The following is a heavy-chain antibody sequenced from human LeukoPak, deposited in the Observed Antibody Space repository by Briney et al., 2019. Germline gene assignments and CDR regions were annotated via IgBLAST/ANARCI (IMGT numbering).Heavy chain of an antibody. D-gene: IGHD1-26*01. V-gene: IGHV3-23*01. CDR3: AKTSSRVGYYYYYMDV. CDR1: GFTFSSYA. CDR2: ISGSGGST. J-gene: IGHJ6*03. Sequence: GGSLRLSCAASGFTFSSYAMSWVRQAPGKGLEWVSTISGSGGSTYYADSVKGRFTISRDNSKNTLYLQMNSLRAEDTAVYYCAKTSSRVGYYYYYMDVWGKGTTVTVSS.